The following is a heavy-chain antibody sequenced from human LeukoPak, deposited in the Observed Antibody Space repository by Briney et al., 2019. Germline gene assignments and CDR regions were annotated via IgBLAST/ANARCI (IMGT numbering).Heavy chain of an antibody. D-gene: IGHD5-24*01. J-gene: IGHJ4*02. Sequence: GGSLRLSCAASGFTFNNYGMHWVRQAPGKGLEWLAFIRYDGSNTYYADSVKGRFTISRDNAKNSLYLQMNSLRAEDTAVYYCARVGLQLQDYRAQWGQGTLVTVSS. CDR3: ARVGLQLQDYRAQ. V-gene: IGHV3-30*02. CDR2: IRYDGSNT. CDR1: GFTFNNYG.